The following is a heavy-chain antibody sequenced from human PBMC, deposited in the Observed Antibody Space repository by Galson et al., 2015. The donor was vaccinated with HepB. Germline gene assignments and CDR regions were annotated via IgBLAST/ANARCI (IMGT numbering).Heavy chain of an antibody. CDR1: GFTFSSYW. CDR2: IKQDGSEK. V-gene: IGHV3-7*03. Sequence: SLRLSCAASGFTFSSYWMSWVRQAPGKGLEWVANIKQDGSEKYYVDSVKGRFTISRDNAKNSLYLQMNSLRAEDTAVYYCARDTTYGSGSYLSLISEYYYYYYYMDVWGKGTTVTVSS. CDR3: ARDTTYGSGSYLSLISEYYYYYYYMDV. J-gene: IGHJ6*03. D-gene: IGHD3-10*01.